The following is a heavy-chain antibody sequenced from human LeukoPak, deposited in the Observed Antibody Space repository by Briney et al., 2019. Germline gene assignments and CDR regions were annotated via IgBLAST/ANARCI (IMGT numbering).Heavy chain of an antibody. CDR3: ARVGPNWNNFDY. D-gene: IGHD1/OR15-1a*01. Sequence: GGSLRLSCAASGFTFSSYEMNWVRQAPGKGLEWVSFISSFGSNIYYADSVKGRFTISRDNAKNSLYLQMNRLRAEDTAVYYCARVGPNWNNFDYWGQGTLVTVSS. V-gene: IGHV3-48*03. CDR2: ISSFGSNI. CDR1: GFTFSSYE. J-gene: IGHJ4*02.